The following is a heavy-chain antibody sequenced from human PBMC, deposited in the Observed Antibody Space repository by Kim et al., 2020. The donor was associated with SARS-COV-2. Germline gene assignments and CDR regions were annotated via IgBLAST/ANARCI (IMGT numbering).Heavy chain of an antibody. D-gene: IGHD3-3*01. J-gene: IGHJ4*02. CDR3: PTWSGSGGRDTPHFDC. CDR2: IRSETDGGTP. V-gene: IGHV3-15*01. Sequence: GGSLRLSCAASGFTFNDSYMPWVRQAPGKGLEWVARIRSETDGGTPDSGAPVKGRFTISRDDSINTLYLQMNSLKTEDTAVYYCPTWSGSGGRDTPHFDCWREGTLVTASS. CDR1: GFTFNDSY.